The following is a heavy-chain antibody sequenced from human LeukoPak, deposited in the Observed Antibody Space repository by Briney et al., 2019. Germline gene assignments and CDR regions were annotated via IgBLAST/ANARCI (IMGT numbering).Heavy chain of an antibody. CDR1: GFTFSSYS. CDR3: ARGGGYGFSYYYYYYMDV. CDR2: ISSSSSYI. D-gene: IGHD5/OR15-5a*01. Sequence: PGGSLRLSCAVSGFTFSSYSMNWVRQAPGKGLEWVSSISSSSSYIYYADSVKGRFTISRDNAKNSLYLQMNSLRAEDTAVYYCARGGGYGFSYYYYYYMDVWGKGTTVTVSS. V-gene: IGHV3-21*01. J-gene: IGHJ6*03.